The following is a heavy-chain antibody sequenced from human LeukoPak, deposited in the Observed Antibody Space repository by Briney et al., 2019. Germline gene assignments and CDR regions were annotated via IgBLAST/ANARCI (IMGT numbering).Heavy chain of an antibody. V-gene: IGHV3-43D*04. Sequence: GGSLRLSCAASAFTFDEYAMHWVRQAPGKGLEWVSLISWDGAGTYYADSVRGRFTISRDNSKKSLYLQMNSLRPEDTALYYCAKSRRESYYMDVWGKGTTVTVSS. J-gene: IGHJ6*03. CDR3: AKSRRESYYMDV. CDR1: AFTFDEYA. D-gene: IGHD6-6*01. CDR2: ISWDGAGT.